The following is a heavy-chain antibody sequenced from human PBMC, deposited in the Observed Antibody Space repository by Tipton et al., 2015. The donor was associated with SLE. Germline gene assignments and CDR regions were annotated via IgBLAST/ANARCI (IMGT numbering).Heavy chain of an antibody. D-gene: IGHD2-21*01. Sequence: QLVQSGGGVVQPGRSLRLSCAASGFSFRSYSMNWVRRTPGKGLEWVSLISVSSAYIYYADSVKGRFTISRDDAKNTLYLQMNNLRAEDTAVYYCATEGCGAESNNYWGQGTQVSVSS. CDR1: GFSFRSYS. CDR3: ATEGCGAESNNY. CDR2: ISVSSAYI. V-gene: IGHV3-21*01. J-gene: IGHJ4*02.